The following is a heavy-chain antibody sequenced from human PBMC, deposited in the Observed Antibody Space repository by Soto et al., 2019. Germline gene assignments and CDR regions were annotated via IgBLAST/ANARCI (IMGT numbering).Heavy chain of an antibody. D-gene: IGHD6-6*01. J-gene: IGHJ4*02. V-gene: IGHV4-34*01. CDR3: ARVLAARASRDFDY. Sequence: QVQLQQWGAGLLKPSETLSLTCAVYGGSFSTDYRSWIRQPPGKGLEWIGEINPSGGTNYNPSLKSRVTISVATSKNQFSLKLSSVTAADTAVYYCARVLAARASRDFDYWGQGTLVTVSS. CDR2: INPSGGT. CDR1: GGSFSTDY.